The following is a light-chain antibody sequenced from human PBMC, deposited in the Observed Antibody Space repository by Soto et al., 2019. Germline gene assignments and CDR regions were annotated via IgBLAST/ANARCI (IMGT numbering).Light chain of an antibody. V-gene: IGLV2-14*01. CDR1: SRDVGAYNY. CDR3: SSYTGTILV. CDR2: GVT. J-gene: IGLJ3*02. Sequence: QSALTQPASMSGSPGQSITISCTGTSRDVGAYNYVSWYQRYPGKAPKLIIYGVTNRPSGVSNRFSGSKSGNTASLTISGLQAEDEADYYCSSYTGTILVFGGGTKVTVL.